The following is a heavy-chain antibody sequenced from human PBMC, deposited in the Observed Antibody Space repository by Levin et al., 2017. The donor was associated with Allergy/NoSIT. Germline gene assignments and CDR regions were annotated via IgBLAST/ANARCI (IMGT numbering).Heavy chain of an antibody. V-gene: IGHV3-48*01. Sequence: GGSLRLSCAASGFTFSSYRMNWVRQAPGKGLEWISYIDSSSSGIYYEDSVGGRVTISRDNAKNTLYLQMNRLRVDDTAFYFSARARLLGPDLYFWCQGTLVNVSS. J-gene: IGHJ4*02. D-gene: IGHD3-22*01. CDR2: IDSSSSGI. CDR3: ARARLLGPDLYF. CDR1: GFTFSSYR.